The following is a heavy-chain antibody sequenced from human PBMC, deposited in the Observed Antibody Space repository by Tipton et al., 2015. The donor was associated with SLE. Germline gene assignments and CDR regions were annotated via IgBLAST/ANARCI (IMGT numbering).Heavy chain of an antibody. Sequence: TLSLTCTVSGASISSYYWTWIRQSPGKALEWIGYIYFDGNSNGRGNYNPSLKSRVTMSVDPSKMQFSLNLNSVTAADTALYFCARGVAERLGLDFWGQGSLVTVSS. V-gene: IGHV4-59*01. J-gene: IGHJ4*02. CDR1: GASISSYY. CDR2: IYFDGNS. D-gene: IGHD6-19*01. CDR3: ARGVAERLGLDF.